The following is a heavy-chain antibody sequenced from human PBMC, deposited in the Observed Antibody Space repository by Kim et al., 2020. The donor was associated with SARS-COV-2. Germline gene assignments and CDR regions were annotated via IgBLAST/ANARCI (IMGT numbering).Heavy chain of an antibody. J-gene: IGHJ4*02. CDR3: ARDHRRGAMDKIDY. V-gene: IGHV1-2*02. D-gene: IGHD3-16*01. Sequence: AQKFQGRVTMTRDTSISTAYMELSRLRSDDTAVYYCARDHRRGAMDKIDYWGQGTLVTVSS.